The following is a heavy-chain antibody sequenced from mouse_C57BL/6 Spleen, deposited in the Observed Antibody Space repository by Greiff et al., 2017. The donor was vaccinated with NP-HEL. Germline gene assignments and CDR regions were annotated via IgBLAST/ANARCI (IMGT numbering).Heavy chain of an antibody. J-gene: IGHJ3*01. D-gene: IGHD2-5*01. V-gene: IGHV5-17*01. CDR3: ARAYYSNFFAY. Sequence: EVQVVESGGGLVKPGGSLKLSCAGSGFTFSDYGMHWVRQAPEKGLEWVAYISSGSSTIYYADTVKGRFTISRDNANNTLFLQMTSLRSEDTAMYYCARAYYSNFFAYWGQVTLGTVSA. CDR2: ISSGSSTI. CDR1: GFTFSDYG.